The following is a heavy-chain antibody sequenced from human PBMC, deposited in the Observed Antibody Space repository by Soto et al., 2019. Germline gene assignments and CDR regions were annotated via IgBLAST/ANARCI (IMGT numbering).Heavy chain of an antibody. V-gene: IGHV1-3*01. Sequence: QVQLVQSGAEVKKPGASVKVSCKASGYTFTSYAMHWVRQAPGQRLDWMGWINAGNGNTKYSQKFQGRVTITRDTSASTAYMELSSLRSEDTAVYYCAARDGNVFSDAFDIWGQGTMVTVSS. CDR3: AARDGNVFSDAFDI. J-gene: IGHJ3*02. CDR1: GYTFTSYA. CDR2: INAGNGNT.